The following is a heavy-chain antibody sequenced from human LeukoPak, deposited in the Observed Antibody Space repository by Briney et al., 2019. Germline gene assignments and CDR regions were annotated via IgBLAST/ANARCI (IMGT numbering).Heavy chain of an antibody. CDR2: IYHRGST. J-gene: IGHJ6*03. CDR1: GGSISSSNW. D-gene: IGHD3-9*01. CDR3: ARSLRYFDWLFPKQDYYYYMDV. Sequence: SGTLSLTCAVSGGSISSSNWWSWVRQPPGEGLEWIGEIYHRGSTNYNPSLKSRVTISVDKSKNQFSLKLSSVTAADTAVYYCARSLRYFDWLFPKQDYYYYMDVWGKGTTVTVSS. V-gene: IGHV4-4*02.